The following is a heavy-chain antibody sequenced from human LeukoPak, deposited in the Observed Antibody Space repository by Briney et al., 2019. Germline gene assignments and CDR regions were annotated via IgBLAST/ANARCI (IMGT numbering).Heavy chain of an antibody. J-gene: IGHJ4*02. CDR1: GGSFSGYY. V-gene: IGHV4-34*01. CDR3: ARDLRWHLD. CDR2: INHSGST. Sequence: RPSETLSLTCAVYGGSFSGYYWSWIRQPPGKGLEWIGEINHSGSTNYNPSLKSRVTISVDTSKNQFSLKLSSVTAADTAVYYCARDLRWHLDWGQGTLVTVSS. D-gene: IGHD4-23*01.